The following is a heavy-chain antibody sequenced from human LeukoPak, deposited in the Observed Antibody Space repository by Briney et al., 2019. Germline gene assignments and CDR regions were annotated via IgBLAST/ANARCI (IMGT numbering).Heavy chain of an antibody. CDR3: AKDRGYSYGISEY. J-gene: IGHJ4*02. D-gene: IGHD5-18*01. CDR1: GFTFNNYW. CDR2: ISSDESIT. Sequence: GGCLRLSCAASGFTFNNYWMHWVRQAPGKGLEWVSRISSDESITSYADSVKGRFTISRDNAKNTLFLLMNGLRAEDTAVYYCAKDRGYSYGISEYWGQGTLVTVSS. V-gene: IGHV3-74*01.